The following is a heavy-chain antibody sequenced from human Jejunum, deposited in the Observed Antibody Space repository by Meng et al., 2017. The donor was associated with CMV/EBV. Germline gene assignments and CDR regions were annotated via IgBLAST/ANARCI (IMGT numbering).Heavy chain of an antibody. CDR3: ARVGGYRNNWFDP. V-gene: IGHV4-34*01. J-gene: IGHJ5*02. CDR2: INQSGST. D-gene: IGHD5-24*01. Sequence: CAVSGGSFSCYFWSWIRQPPGKGLEWIGEINQSGSTNYNPSLKSRVTISVDTSKNQFSLRLDSVTAADTAVYYCARVGGYRNNWFDPWGQGTLVTVSS. CDR1: GGSFSCYF.